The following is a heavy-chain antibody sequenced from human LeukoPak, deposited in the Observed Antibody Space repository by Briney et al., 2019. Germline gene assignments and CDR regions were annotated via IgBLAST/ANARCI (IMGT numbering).Heavy chain of an antibody. D-gene: IGHD3-10*01. CDR1: GFSLCTRGVG. Sequence: CGPTLVKPTQTLTLTCTFSGFSLCTRGVGVGWIRQPLGKALEWLALIYWDDDKRYTPSVKSRVSITKDTSKNQVVLTMTNMDPVDTATYYCAGGSGRTFDYWGQGTLVTVST. CDR3: AGGSGRTFDY. J-gene: IGHJ4*02. V-gene: IGHV2-5*02. CDR2: IYWDDDK.